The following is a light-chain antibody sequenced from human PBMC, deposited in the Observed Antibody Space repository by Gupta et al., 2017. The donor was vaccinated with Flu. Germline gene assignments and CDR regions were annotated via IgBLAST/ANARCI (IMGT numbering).Light chain of an antibody. Sequence: PAALSASPGEGPALPCCASKNGTSNLAWYQQKPAQDPRLLIYDAATRAATVPARFSGSGSETEFTLTISSLQAEDVAVYYCQQQNNCPLTFGGGTKVEIK. J-gene: IGKJ4*01. CDR1: KNGTSN. CDR3: QQQNNCPLT. V-gene: IGKV3-15*01. CDR2: DAA.